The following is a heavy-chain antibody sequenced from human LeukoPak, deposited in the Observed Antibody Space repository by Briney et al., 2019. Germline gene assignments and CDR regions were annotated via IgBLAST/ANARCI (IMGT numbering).Heavy chain of an antibody. J-gene: IGHJ4*02. CDR3: ASILWFGEFNDY. CDR2: INWNGGST. D-gene: IGHD3-10*01. CDR1: GFTFDDYG. V-gene: IGHV3-20*01. Sequence: GGSLRLSCAASGFTFDDYGMSWVRQAPGKGLEWVSGINWNGGSTGYADSVKGRFTISRDNAKNSLYLQMNSLRAEDTALYHCASILWFGEFNDYWGQGTLVTVSS.